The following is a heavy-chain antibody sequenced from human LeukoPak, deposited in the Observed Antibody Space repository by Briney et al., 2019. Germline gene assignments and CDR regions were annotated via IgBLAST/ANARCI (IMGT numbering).Heavy chain of an antibody. D-gene: IGHD3-22*01. V-gene: IGHV3-21*01. CDR1: GFTFSSYS. CDR3: ARSATKYYYDSSGYGFDY. J-gene: IGHJ4*02. CDR2: ISSSSSYI. Sequence: GGSLRLSCAASGFTFSSYSMNWVRQAPGKGLEWFSSISSSSSYIYYADSVKGRFTISRDNAKNSLYLQMNSLRAEDTAVYYCARSATKYYYDSSGYGFDYWGQGTLVTVPS.